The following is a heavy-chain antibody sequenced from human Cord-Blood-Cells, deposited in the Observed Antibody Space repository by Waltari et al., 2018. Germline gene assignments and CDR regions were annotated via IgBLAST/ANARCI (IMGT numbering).Heavy chain of an antibody. V-gene: IGHV4-4*02. CDR2: IYHSGST. D-gene: IGHD4-17*01. Sequence: VQLQESGPGLVKPSGPLSLTCAVSGGSISRSNWWRWVRLPPGKGLEWIGEIYHSGSTNYNPSLKSRVTISVDKSKNQFSLKLSSVTAADTAVYYCARDGSNRYGRAEYFQHWGQGTLVTVSS. J-gene: IGHJ1*01. CDR3: ARDGSNRYGRAEYFQH. CDR1: GGSISRSNW.